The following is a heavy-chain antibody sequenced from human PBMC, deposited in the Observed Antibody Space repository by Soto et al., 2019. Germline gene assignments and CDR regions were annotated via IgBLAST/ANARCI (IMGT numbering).Heavy chain of an antibody. J-gene: IGHJ4*02. D-gene: IGHD3-16*01. CDR2: ITGDGYTR. CDR3: EIGIWGTTSRYFDY. CDR1: GFTFTNYA. V-gene: IGHV3-23*01. Sequence: EVQLLESGGGLVQPGWSLRLSCEASGFTFTNYAMNWVRQAPGKGLEWVSIITGDGYTRYYADSVKDRFTISRDNSKNTLYLQMNSLRAEDAAVYYCEIGIWGTTSRYFDYWGQGILVTVSS.